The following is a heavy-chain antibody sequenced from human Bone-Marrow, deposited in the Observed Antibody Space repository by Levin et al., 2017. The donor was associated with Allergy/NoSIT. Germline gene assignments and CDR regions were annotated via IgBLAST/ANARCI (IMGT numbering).Heavy chain of an antibody. CDR1: GFSVSSPY. CDR3: ARGFADDY. CDR2: LYSTGNT. Sequence: GESLKISCAASGFSVSSPYMHWVRQAPGKGLEWVSVLYSTGNTYYADTVKDRFTISRDNSKNTLFLDMNNLRVDDTAIYYCARGFADDYWGQGTLVAVS. D-gene: IGHD3-3*01. V-gene: IGHV3-66*01. J-gene: IGHJ4*02.